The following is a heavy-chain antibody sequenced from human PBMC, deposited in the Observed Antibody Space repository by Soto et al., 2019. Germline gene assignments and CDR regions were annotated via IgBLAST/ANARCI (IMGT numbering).Heavy chain of an antibody. CDR3: AGYCTNGVCYM. J-gene: IGHJ4*02. V-gene: IGHV4-4*02. D-gene: IGHD2-8*01. Sequence: SETLSLTCAVSSGSISSSNWWSWVRQPPGKGLEWIGEIYHSGSTNYNPSLKSRVTISVDKSKNQFSLKLSSVTAADTAVYYCAGYCTNGVCYMWGQGTLVTVSS. CDR2: IYHSGST. CDR1: SGSISSSNW.